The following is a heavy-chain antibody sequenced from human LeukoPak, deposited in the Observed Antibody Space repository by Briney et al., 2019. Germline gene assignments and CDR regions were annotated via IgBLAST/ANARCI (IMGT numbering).Heavy chain of an antibody. V-gene: IGHV3-64*02. CDR3: AREERSLGFRTFDI. D-gene: IGHD1-14*01. CDR1: GFTFSRYG. Sequence: GGSLRLSCAASGFTFSRYGMHWVRQAPVKGLEYVSGISSDGGSTYYGDSVKGRFTISRDNSKNTVDPQMGSLRPEDMAVYYCAREERSLGFRTFDIWGQGTMVTVSS. CDR2: ISSDGGST. J-gene: IGHJ3*02.